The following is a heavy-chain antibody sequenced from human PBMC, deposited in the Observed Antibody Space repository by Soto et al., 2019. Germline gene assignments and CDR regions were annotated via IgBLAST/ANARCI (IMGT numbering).Heavy chain of an antibody. D-gene: IGHD1-1*01. CDR2: ISWNSANI. CDR3: ARYFRATFTHWFDP. Sequence: GGSVRLSCAASGFTFDDHAMHWFRQVPGKGLEWVSAISWNSANIGYADSVKGRFTISRDNSENTLYLQMNSLRVEDTAVYYCARYFRATFTHWFDPWGQGTLVTVSS. CDR1: GFTFDDHA. V-gene: IGHV3-9*01. J-gene: IGHJ5*02.